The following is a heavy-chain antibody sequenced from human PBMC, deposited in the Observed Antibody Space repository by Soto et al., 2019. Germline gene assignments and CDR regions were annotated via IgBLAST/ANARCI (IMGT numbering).Heavy chain of an antibody. J-gene: IGHJ5*02. CDR3: AHRSFQIAAGGVWFDP. Sequence: QITLKESGPTLVKPTQTLTLTCTFSGFSLSTSGVGVGWIRQPPGKALEWLALIYWDDDKRYSPSLKSRLTITKDTSKNQVVLTMTNMDPVDTATYYCAHRSFQIAAGGVWFDPWGQGTLVTVSS. D-gene: IGHD6-13*01. CDR2: IYWDDDK. CDR1: GFSLSTSGVG. V-gene: IGHV2-5*02.